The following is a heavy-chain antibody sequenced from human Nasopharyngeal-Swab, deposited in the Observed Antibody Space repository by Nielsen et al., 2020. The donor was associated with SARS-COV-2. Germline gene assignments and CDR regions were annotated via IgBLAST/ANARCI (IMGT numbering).Heavy chain of an antibody. V-gene: IGHV5-10-1*01. CDR1: GYSFTSYW. Sequence: KVSCKGSGYSFTSYWISWVRQMPGKGLEWMGRIDPSDSYTNYSPSFQGHVTISADKSISTAYLQWSSLKASDTAMYYCARSLDYDILTGLSDFNYYYMDVWGKGTTVTVSS. J-gene: IGHJ6*03. D-gene: IGHD3-9*01. CDR3: ARSLDYDILTGLSDFNYYYMDV. CDR2: IDPSDSYT.